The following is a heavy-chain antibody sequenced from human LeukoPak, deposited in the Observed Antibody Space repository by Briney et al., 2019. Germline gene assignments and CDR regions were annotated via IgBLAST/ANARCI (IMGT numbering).Heavy chain of an antibody. D-gene: IGHD2-8*01. CDR1: GYTFTGYY. J-gene: IGHJ6*03. V-gene: IGHV1-2*02. CDR2: INPNSGGT. Sequence: GASVKVSCKASGYTFTGYYMHWVRQAPGQGLEWMGWINPNSGGTNYAQKFQGRVTMARDTSISTAYMELSRLRSDDTAVYYCARSGYCTNGVCSAHYYYYYYMDVWGKGTTVTVSS. CDR3: ARSGYCTNGVCSAHYYYYYYMDV.